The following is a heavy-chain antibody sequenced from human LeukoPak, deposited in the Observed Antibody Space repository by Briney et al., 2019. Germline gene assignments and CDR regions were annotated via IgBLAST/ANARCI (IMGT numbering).Heavy chain of an antibody. D-gene: IGHD5-18*01. CDR2: INHSRST. Sequence: SETLSLTCVLYGVSSSGYYWSWLRQPPGKGLEWFGEINHSRSTYFNPSLKSRVTISVDTSKNQFSLKLTSVTAADTAVYYCARDVPTVQLWRTDAFDIWGQGTMVTVSS. CDR3: ARDVPTVQLWRTDAFDI. J-gene: IGHJ3*02. V-gene: IGHV4-34*01. CDR1: GVSSSGYY.